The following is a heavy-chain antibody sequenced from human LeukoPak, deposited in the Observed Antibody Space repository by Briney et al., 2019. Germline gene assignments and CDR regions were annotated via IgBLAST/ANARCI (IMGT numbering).Heavy chain of an antibody. CDR1: GGTFSSYA. CDR2: INPNSGGT. D-gene: IGHD4-17*01. CDR3: ARLSPTAPEH. V-gene: IGHV1-2*02. Sequence: ASVKVSCKASGGTFSSYAISWVRQAPGQGLEWMGWINPNSGGTNYAQKFQGRVTMTRDTSISTAYMELSRLRSDDTAVYYCARLSPTAPEHWGQGTLVTVSS. J-gene: IGHJ1*01.